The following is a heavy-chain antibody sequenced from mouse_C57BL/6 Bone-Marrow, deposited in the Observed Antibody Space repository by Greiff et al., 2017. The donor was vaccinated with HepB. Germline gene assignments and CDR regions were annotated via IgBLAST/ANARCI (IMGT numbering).Heavy chain of an antibody. V-gene: IGHV5-12*01. D-gene: IGHD3-2*02. CDR3: ARHRGQLRSAWFAY. CDR1: GFTFSDYY. J-gene: IGHJ3*01. Sequence: EVKLMESGGGLVQPGGSLKLSCAASGFTFSDYYMYWVRQTPEKRLEWVAYISNGGGCTYYPDNVKGRFTITRDNAKNTLYLQMSRLKSEDTAMYYCARHRGQLRSAWFAYWGQGTLVTVSA. CDR2: ISNGGGCT.